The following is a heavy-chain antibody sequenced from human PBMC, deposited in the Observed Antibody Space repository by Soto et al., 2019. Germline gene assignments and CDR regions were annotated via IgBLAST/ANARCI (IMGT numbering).Heavy chain of an antibody. Sequence: GGSLRLSCAASGFTFTNYAKSWVRQAPGKGPEWVSGILGSGHTTFYADSVKGRFIVSRDNSKNTLSLQMNSLRAEDTAVYYCAKDPNTDYVGAFEFWGHGTMVTVSS. CDR1: GFTFTNYA. V-gene: IGHV3-23*01. CDR3: AKDPNTDYVGAFEF. D-gene: IGHD3-10*02. CDR2: ILGSGHTT. J-gene: IGHJ3*01.